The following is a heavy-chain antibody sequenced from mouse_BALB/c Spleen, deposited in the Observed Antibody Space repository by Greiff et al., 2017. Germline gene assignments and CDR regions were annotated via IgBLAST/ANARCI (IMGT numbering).Heavy chain of an antibody. J-gene: IGHJ3*01. CDR1: GFTFSSYA. CDR2: ISSGGSYT. V-gene: IGHV5-9-4*01. Sequence: EVKLVESGGGLVKPGGSLKLSCAASGFTFSSYAMSWVRQSPEKRLEWVAEISSGGSYTYYPDTVTGRFTISRDNAKNTLYLEMSSLRSEDTAMYYCARDRPPFAYWGQGTLVTVSA. CDR3: ARDRPPFAY.